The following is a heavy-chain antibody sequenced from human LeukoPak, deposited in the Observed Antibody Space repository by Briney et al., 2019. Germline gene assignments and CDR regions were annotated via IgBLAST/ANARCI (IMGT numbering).Heavy chain of an antibody. CDR2: IFYSGST. Sequence: SETLSLTCTVSGGSMRSYYWSWLRQPPGKGLEWIGYIFYSGSTTYNPSLESRVTISVDTSNNQFSLKLSSVTAADTAVYYCASKYCSSTSCAIGLVDYWGQGTLVTVSS. J-gene: IGHJ4*02. D-gene: IGHD2-2*01. CDR3: ASKYCSSTSCAIGLVDY. V-gene: IGHV4-59*08. CDR1: GGSMRSYY.